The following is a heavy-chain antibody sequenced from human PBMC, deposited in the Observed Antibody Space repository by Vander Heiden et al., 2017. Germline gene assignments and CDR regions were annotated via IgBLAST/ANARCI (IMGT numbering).Heavy chain of an antibody. CDR2: IYWNDDK. D-gene: IGHD3-22*01. CDR3: AHSSGIVATGWGFYYDSSGYGRAFDI. Sequence: QITLKESGPTLVKPTQTLTLTCTFSGFSLSTSGVGVGWIRQPPGKALEWLALIYWNDDKRYSPSLKSRLTITKDTSKNQVVLTMTNMDPVDTATYYCAHSSGIVATGWGFYYDSSGYGRAFDIWGQGTMVTVSS. J-gene: IGHJ3*02. V-gene: IGHV2-5*01. CDR1: GFSLSTSGVG.